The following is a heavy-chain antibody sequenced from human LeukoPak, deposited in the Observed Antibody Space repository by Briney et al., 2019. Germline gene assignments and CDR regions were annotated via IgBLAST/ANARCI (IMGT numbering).Heavy chain of an antibody. J-gene: IGHJ4*02. V-gene: IGHV1-46*01. CDR2: INPSGSST. CDR3: ARGASRSFDY. Sequence: ASVKVSCKASGYSFTSHYMHWVRQAPGQGLEWLGLINPSGSSTLYAQNFQGRVTITRTTSINTAYMELSSLRSEDTAVYYCARGASRSFDYWGQGTLVTVSS. CDR1: GYSFTSHY.